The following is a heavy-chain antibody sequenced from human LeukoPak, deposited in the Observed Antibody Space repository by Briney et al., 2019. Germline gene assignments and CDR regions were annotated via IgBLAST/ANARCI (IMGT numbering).Heavy chain of an antibody. CDR1: GFTFSSYA. D-gene: IGHD3-3*01. CDR2: IRTRAMTT. Sequence: GGSLRLSCATSGFTFSSYAMSWVRQAPGKGLECVSSIRTRAMTTYYADSVKGRFTVSRDDSENTFYLQMNSLRVDDTAMYYCAKSMXXFVEWPFDSWGQGTLVTVSS. V-gene: IGHV3-23*05. J-gene: IGHJ5*01. CDR3: AKSMXXFVEWPFDS.